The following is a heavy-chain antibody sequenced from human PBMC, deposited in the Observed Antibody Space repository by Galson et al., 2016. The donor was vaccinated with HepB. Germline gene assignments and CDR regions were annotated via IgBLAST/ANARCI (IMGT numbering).Heavy chain of an antibody. CDR1: GAFSSDD. D-gene: IGHD2-15*01. J-gene: IGHJ1*01. Sequence: SVKVSCKASGAFSSDDISWVRQAPGQGPEWMGGIIPIFGTANYAQKFQGRVTITADESTSTAYMELRTLRSEDTAVYYCANPGYCRGGSCFSIWGQGTLVTVSS. V-gene: IGHV1-69*13. CDR3: ANPGYCRGGSCFSI. CDR2: IIPIFGTA.